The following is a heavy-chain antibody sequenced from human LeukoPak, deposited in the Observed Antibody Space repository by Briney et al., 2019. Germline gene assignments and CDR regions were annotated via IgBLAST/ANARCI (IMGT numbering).Heavy chain of an antibody. D-gene: IGHD2-15*01. CDR3: ARDGGYCSGGSCYSPTFDI. CDR2: IYTSGST. CDR1: GGSISSYY. J-gene: IGHJ3*02. V-gene: IGHV4-4*07. Sequence: PSETLSLTCTVSGGSISSYYWSWIRQPAGKGLEWIGRIYTSGSTNYNTSLKSRVTMAVETSKNQFSLKLSSVTAADTAVYYCARDGGYCSGGSCYSPTFDIWGQGTMVTVSS.